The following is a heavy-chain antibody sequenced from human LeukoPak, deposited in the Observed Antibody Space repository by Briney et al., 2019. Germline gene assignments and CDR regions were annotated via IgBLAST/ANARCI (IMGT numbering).Heavy chain of an antibody. J-gene: IGHJ2*01. CDR2: IRYDGSNK. V-gene: IGHV3-30*02. Sequence: SGGSLRLSCAASGFTFSSYAMHWVRQAPGKGLEWVAFIRYDGSNKCYVDSVKGRFTISRDNSKNTLYLQMNSLRAEDTAVYYCAKPSLYYYDTSGYYRYWYFDLWGRGTLVTVSS. D-gene: IGHD3-22*01. CDR3: AKPSLYYYDTSGYYRYWYFDL. CDR1: GFTFSSYA.